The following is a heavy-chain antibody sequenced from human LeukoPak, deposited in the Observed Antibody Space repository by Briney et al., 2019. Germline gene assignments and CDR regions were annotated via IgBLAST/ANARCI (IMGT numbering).Heavy chain of an antibody. Sequence: GGSLRLSCVASGFTFSRSAMHWVRQAPDKGLEWVAVMSYDGSTQYYGDSVKGRFTISRDPSKNTLYLQMSTLRAEDTAVYYCARDPDTYFDYWGQGTLVTVSS. CDR3: ARDPDTYFDY. CDR1: GFTFSRSA. D-gene: IGHD3-22*01. CDR2: MSYDGSTQ. V-gene: IGHV3-30*04. J-gene: IGHJ4*02.